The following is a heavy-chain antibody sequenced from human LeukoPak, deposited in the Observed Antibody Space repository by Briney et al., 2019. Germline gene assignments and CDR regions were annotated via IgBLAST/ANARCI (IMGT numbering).Heavy chain of an antibody. CDR1: GVSISRGSYY. V-gene: IGHV4-39*02. CDR3: AREGRGSWDYFDY. Sequence: SETLSLTCTVAGVSISRGSYYWAWIRQPPGKGLEWIGGVYHSGTTYYKLSLKSRVTISVDTSKNQFFLRLTSVTPADTAVYYCAREGRGSWDYFDYWGQGTLVTVSS. J-gene: IGHJ4*02. CDR2: VYHSGTT. D-gene: IGHD1-26*01.